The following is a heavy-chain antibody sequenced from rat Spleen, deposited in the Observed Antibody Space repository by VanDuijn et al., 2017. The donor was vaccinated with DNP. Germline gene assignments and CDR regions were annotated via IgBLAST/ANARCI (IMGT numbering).Heavy chain of an antibody. CDR1: GYSITSTF. Sequence: EVQLQESGPGLVKPSQSLSLTCSVTGYSITSTFWGWIRKFPGNKMEWIGHINYSGITTYNPSLKSRISITRDTSKNLFFLHLDSVTTEDTATYYCARWVWYFDYWGQGIIVTVSS. CDR3: ARWVWYFDY. CDR2: INYSGIT. V-gene: IGHV3-1*01. J-gene: IGHJ2*01.